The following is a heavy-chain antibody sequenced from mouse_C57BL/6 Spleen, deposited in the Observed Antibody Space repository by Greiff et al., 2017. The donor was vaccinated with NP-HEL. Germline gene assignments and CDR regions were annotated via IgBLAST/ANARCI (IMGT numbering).Heavy chain of an antibody. CDR3: ARTGYGSSYDYAMDY. J-gene: IGHJ4*01. V-gene: IGHV2-9-1*01. Sequence: VKLMESGPGLVAPSQSLSITCTVSGFSLTSYAISWVRQPPGKGLEWLGVIWTGGGTNYNSALKSRLSISKDNSKSQVFLKMNSLQTDDTARYYCARTGYGSSYDYAMDYWGQGTSVTVSS. CDR2: IWTGGGT. CDR1: GFSLTSYA. D-gene: IGHD1-1*01.